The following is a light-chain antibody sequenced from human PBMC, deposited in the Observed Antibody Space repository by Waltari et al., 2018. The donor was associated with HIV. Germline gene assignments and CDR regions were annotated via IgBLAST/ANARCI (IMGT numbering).Light chain of an antibody. CDR2: GES. V-gene: IGKV3-20*01. Sequence: EIVLTQSTVTLTLSPGERATLSCRASQSVSSIYLAWYQQKPGQAPRLLIYGESSRATCIPDRFSGSGSGTDFTLTISRLEPEDFAVYYCQQYGSSPPRTFGQGTKVEIK. CDR3: QQYGSSPPRT. J-gene: IGKJ1*01. CDR1: QSVSSIY.